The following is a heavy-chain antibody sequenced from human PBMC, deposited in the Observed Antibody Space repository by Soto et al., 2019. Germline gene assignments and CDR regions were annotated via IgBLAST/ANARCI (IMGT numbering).Heavy chain of an antibody. CDR3: AREGGDSSFSGPNDAFDI. CDR1: GGSISSYY. Sequence: SETLSLTCTVSGGSISSYYWSWIRQPPGEGLEWIGYIYYSGSTNYNPSLKSRVTISVDTSKNQFSLKLSSVTAADTAVYYCAREGGDSSFSGPNDAFDIWGQGTMVTVSS. V-gene: IGHV4-59*01. D-gene: IGHD6-13*01. CDR2: IYYSGST. J-gene: IGHJ3*02.